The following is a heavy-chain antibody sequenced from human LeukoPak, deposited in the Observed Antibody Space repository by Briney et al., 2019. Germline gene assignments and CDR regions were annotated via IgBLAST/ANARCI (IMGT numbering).Heavy chain of an antibody. CDR1: GGSISSYY. V-gene: IGHV4-4*07. CDR2: MSTSGGT. CDR3: ARGSGNSPFDY. J-gene: IGHJ4*02. D-gene: IGHD4-23*01. Sequence: SETLSLTCTVSGGSISSYYWTWIRQPAGKGLEWIGRMSTSGGTNYNPSLKSRVTMSVDTSKNQFSLKLSSVTAADTAVYYCARGSGNSPFDYWGQGTLVTVSS.